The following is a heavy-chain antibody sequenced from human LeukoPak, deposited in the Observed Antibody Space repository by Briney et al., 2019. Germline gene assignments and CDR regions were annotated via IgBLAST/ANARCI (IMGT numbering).Heavy chain of an antibody. J-gene: IGHJ4*02. V-gene: IGHV1-69*13. CDR2: IIPIFGTA. Sequence: GASVKVSCKASGGTFSSYAISWVRQAPGQGLEWMGGIIPIFGTANYAQKFQGRVTITADESTGTAYMELSSLRSEDTAVYYCAREGATATGDFDYWGQGTLVTVSS. CDR1: GGTFSSYA. CDR3: AREGATATGDFDY. D-gene: IGHD4-11*01.